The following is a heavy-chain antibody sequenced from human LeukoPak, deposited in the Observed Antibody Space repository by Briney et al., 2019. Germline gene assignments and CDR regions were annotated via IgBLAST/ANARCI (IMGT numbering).Heavy chain of an antibody. CDR2: IHYSGST. J-gene: IGHJ5*02. CDR1: GGSISSYY. V-gene: IGHV4-59*12. D-gene: IGHD4-17*01. Sequence: SETLSLTCAVSGGSISSYYWSWIRQPPGKGLEWIGYIHYSGSTNYNPSLKSRVTISVDTSKNQFSLKLSSVTAADTAVYYCASAVTTFLAGGWFDPWGQGTLVTVSS. CDR3: ASAVTTFLAGGWFDP.